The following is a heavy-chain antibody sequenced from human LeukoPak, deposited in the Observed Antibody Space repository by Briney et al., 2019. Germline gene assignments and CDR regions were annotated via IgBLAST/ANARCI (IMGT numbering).Heavy chain of an antibody. CDR3: AKDVSWIQLKFGG. D-gene: IGHD5-18*01. Sequence: GGSLRLSCAASGFTFSSYAMSWVRQAPGKGLEWVSAISGSGGSTYYADSVKGRFTISGDNSKNTLYLQMNSLRAEDTALYYCAKDVSWIQLKFGGWGQGTLVTVSS. J-gene: IGHJ4*02. V-gene: IGHV3-23*01. CDR1: GFTFSSYA. CDR2: ISGSGGST.